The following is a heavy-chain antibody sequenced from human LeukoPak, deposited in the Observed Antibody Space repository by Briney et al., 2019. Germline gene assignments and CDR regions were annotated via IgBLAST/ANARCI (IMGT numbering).Heavy chain of an antibody. V-gene: IGHV1-8*01. D-gene: IGHD5-12*01. CDR1: GYTFTSYD. CDR2: MNPNSGNT. J-gene: IGHJ6*03. CDR3: ARGVRSIVAPSYYYYMDV. Sequence: GASANVSCKASGYTFTSYDINWVRQAAGQGLGWMGWMNPNSGNTGYAQKFQGRVTMTRNTSISTAYMELSSLRSEDTAVYYCARGVRSIVAPSYYYYMDVWGKGTTVTVSS.